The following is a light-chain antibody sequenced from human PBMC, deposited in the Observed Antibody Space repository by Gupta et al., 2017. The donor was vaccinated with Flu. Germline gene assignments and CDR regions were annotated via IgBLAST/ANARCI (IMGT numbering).Light chain of an antibody. Sequence: SGLTQPPSASLTPGQRFSISCSGSSSTIGRNDVNWYQHRPGTAPNLLMYVNNKRPSGGPDRFSGSKSGTAAALAISGLQAAEEGDYYCGSWDESRSGQVVFGGGTKLTVL. CDR2: VNN. CDR1: SSTIGRND. CDR3: GSWDESRSGQVV. V-gene: IGLV1-44*01. J-gene: IGLJ2*01.